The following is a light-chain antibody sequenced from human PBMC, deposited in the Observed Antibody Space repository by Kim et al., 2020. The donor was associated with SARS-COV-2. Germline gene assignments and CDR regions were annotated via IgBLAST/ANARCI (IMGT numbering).Light chain of an antibody. J-gene: IGKJ4*01. CDR3: QQYHNYPLT. V-gene: IGKV1-16*02. CDR1: QDIRNH. Sequence: DIRMTQSPSSLSASVGDRVTITCRASQDIRNHLTWFQQKPGEAPKSLIYAASSLQSGVPSKFSGGGSGTDFTLTISSLQPEDFATYYCQQYHNYPLTFGGGTKVDIK. CDR2: AAS.